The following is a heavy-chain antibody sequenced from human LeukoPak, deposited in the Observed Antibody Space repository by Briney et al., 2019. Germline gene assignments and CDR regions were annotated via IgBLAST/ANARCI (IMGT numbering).Heavy chain of an antibody. D-gene: IGHD1-14*01. Sequence: GESLQISCKGSGYTFTSYWIGWVRQLPGKGLEWMGIIYPGDSDTRYSPSFQGQVIISVDKSISTAYLQWSSLKASDTAMYYCARTHTYNWFDPWGQGTLVTVSS. V-gene: IGHV5-51*01. CDR3: ARTHTYNWFDP. CDR1: GYTFTSYW. J-gene: IGHJ5*02. CDR2: IYPGDSDT.